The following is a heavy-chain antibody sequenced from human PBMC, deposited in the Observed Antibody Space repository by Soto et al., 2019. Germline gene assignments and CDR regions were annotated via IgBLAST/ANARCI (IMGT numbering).Heavy chain of an antibody. V-gene: IGHV1-3*01. CDR3: ARGGSLFRAGDTSVNFFDY. Sequence: VQLVQSEAEVKKPGASVKVSCKASGYTLSSYGIHWVRQAPGQRLEWMGWINGGNGDTMYAQKFQDRVTMTRGTSANTAYMEVSSLASKDTAVYYCARGGSLFRAGDTSVNFFDYWGQGTLVTVSS. CDR1: GYTLSSYG. J-gene: IGHJ4*02. D-gene: IGHD1-26*01. CDR2: INGGNGDT.